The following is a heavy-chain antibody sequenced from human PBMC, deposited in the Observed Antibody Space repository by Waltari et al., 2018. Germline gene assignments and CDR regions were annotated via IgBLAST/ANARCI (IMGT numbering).Heavy chain of an antibody. Sequence: QVQLQESGPGLVKPSETLSLTCTVSGGSILTHYWSWIRQPPGRGLEWIGYVYYSGSTNDNPSRKNRVSISADTSKKQFALKVSSVTAADTAVYYCAGGAAPITGWFDPWGQGTLVTVSS. V-gene: IGHV4-59*11. CDR3: AGGAAPITGWFDP. CDR2: VYYSGST. D-gene: IGHD5-12*01. J-gene: IGHJ5*02. CDR1: GGSILTHY.